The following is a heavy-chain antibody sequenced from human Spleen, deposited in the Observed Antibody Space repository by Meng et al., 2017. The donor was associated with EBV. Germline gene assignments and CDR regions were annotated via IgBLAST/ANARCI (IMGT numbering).Heavy chain of an antibody. CDR1: GGSFSGYY. J-gene: IGHJ4*02. Sequence: VQLQRWGAGLLKPSETLSLTCAVYGGSFSGYYWSWIRQPPGKGLEWIGEINLSGSTNYNPSLKSRITISVDTSNNQFSLKLSSVTAADTAVYYCARGKASAAGNDYWGQGTLVTVSS. CDR3: ARGKASAAGNDY. V-gene: IGHV4-34*01. CDR2: INLSGST. D-gene: IGHD6-13*01.